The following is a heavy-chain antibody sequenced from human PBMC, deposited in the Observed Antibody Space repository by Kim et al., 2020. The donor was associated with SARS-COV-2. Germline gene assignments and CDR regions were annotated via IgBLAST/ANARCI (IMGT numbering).Heavy chain of an antibody. D-gene: IGHD5-18*01. V-gene: IGHV4-59*01. CDR2: IYYSGST. Sequence: SETLSLTCTVSGGSISSYYWSWIRQPPGKGLEWIGYIYYSGSTNYNPSLKSRVTISVDTSKNQFSLKLSSVTAADTAVYYCAREGYSYGGEYYFDYWGQGTLVTVSS. J-gene: IGHJ4*02. CDR1: GGSISSYY. CDR3: AREGYSYGGEYYFDY.